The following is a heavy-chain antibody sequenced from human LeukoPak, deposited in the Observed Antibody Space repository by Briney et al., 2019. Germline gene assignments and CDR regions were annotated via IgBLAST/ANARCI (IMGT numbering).Heavy chain of an antibody. CDR3: AKDQDSYRLDH. V-gene: IGHV3-30*18. CDR2: ISYDGSDA. D-gene: IGHD5-18*01. CDR1: RFIFSGNG. J-gene: IGHJ4*02. Sequence: TGGSLRLSCAASRFIFSGNGMHWVRQVATKGLEWVAGISYDGSDAFYADSVKGRFTISRDNSKNTLSLQINSLRPEDTAVYYCAKDQDSYRLDHWGQGTPVSVSS.